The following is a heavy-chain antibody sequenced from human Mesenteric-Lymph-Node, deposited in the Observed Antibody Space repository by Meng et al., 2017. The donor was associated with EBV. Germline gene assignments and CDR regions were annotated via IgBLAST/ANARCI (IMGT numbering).Heavy chain of an antibody. CDR1: GGSSSSGDYY. D-gene: IGHD3-22*01. CDR3: ARTHFYDSSNYGFDY. V-gene: IGHV4-30-4*01. Sequence: LQGPGPGLCNPSKPLSPTCTASGGSSSSGDYYWSWIRQPPGKGLEWIGYISYSGSTYYNPSLKSRVTISVDTSKNQFSLKLSSVTAADTAVYYCARTHFYDSSNYGFDYWGQGTLVTVSS. CDR2: ISYSGST. J-gene: IGHJ4*02.